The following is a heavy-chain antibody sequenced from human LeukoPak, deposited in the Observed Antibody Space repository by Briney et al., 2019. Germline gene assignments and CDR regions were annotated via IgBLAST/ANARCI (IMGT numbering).Heavy chain of an antibody. Sequence: ASVKVSCKASGYTFTTYDINWVRQATGQGLEWMGWMNPNSGNTAYAQKFQGRVTFTRDTSIRTAYMELSRLISEDTAVYYCARGTPPRYWGQGTLVTVSS. V-gene: IGHV1-8*01. CDR2: MNPNSGNT. CDR3: ARGTPPRY. CDR1: GYTFTTYD. J-gene: IGHJ4*02.